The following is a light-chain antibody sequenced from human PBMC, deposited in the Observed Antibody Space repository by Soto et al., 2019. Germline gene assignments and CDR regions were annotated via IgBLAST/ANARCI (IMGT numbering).Light chain of an antibody. CDR2: GDN. V-gene: IGLV1-40*01. CDR3: HSYDSSLSGSV. CDR1: NSNIGASND. J-gene: IGLJ3*02. Sequence: QLVLTQPPSVSGAPGQRVTISCTGGNSNIGASNDVHWYQQIPGTAPKLLIYGDNTRPSGVPDRFSGSKSGTSASLAITGLQAEDEADYYCHSYDSSLSGSVFGGGTKLTVL.